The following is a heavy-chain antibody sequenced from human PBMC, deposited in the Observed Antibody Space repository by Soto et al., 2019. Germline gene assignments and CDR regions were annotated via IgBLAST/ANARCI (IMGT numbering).Heavy chain of an antibody. Sequence: QVQLVQSGAEVKKPGASVKVSCKASGYTFTNFGISWVRQAPGQGLEWMGWISAYNGNTNYAQNSQGKVTMTKDTPTSTSKMERKSLSSDDTAVYYCARGVTPIDYWGQGTLVTVSS. D-gene: IGHD2-21*02. CDR3: ARGVTPIDY. V-gene: IGHV1-18*01. CDR1: GYTFTNFG. CDR2: ISAYNGNT. J-gene: IGHJ4*02.